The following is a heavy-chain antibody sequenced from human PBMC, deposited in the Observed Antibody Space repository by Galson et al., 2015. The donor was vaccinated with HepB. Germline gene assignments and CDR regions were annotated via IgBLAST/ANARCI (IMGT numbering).Heavy chain of an antibody. J-gene: IGHJ5*02. V-gene: IGHV3-23*01. D-gene: IGHD3-22*01. CDR3: ASTRYYYDHNQIVPLQFDP. Sequence: SLRLSCAASGFTFSSYAMSWVRQAPGKGLEWVSAISGSGGSTYYADSVKGRFTISRDNSKNTLYLQMNSLRAEDTAVYYCASTRYYYDHNQIVPLQFDPWGQGTLVTVSS. CDR1: GFTFSSYA. CDR2: ISGSGGST.